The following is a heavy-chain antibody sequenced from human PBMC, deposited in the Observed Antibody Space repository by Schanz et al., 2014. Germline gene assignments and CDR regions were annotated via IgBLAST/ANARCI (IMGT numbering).Heavy chain of an antibody. CDR1: GFTFSGYS. CDR2: ITGTGTV. D-gene: IGHD1-1*01. J-gene: IGHJ5*02. Sequence: EVQLLESGGGLVQPGGSLRLSCAASGFTFSGYSMNWVRQAPGKGLEWISYITGTGTVMYADSVKGRFTISRDNGKNSLSLQMNSLRAEDTAVYYCTRDVRLDRRGNWFDPWGQGTLVTVSS. V-gene: IGHV3-48*01. CDR3: TRDVRLDRRGNWFDP.